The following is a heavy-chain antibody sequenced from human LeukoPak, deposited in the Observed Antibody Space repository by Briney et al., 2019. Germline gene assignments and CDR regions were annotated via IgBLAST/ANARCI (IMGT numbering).Heavy chain of an antibody. CDR3: ATLPKYYYDSSGYYSNWFDP. Sequence: GESLRISCKGSGYSFTSYWISWVRQMPGKGLEWMGRIDPSDSYTNYSPSFQGHVTISADKSISPAYLQWSSLKASDTAMYYCATLPKYYYDSSGYYSNWFDPWGQGTLVTVSS. D-gene: IGHD3-22*01. J-gene: IGHJ5*02. CDR1: GYSFTSYW. V-gene: IGHV5-10-1*01. CDR2: IDPSDSYT.